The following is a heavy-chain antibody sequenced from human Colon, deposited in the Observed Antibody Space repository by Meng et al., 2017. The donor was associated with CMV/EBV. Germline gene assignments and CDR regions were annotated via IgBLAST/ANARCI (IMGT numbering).Heavy chain of an antibody. V-gene: IGHV1-8*01. J-gene: IGHJ4*02. Sequence: SCKASGYPFTHYGIHWVRQAAGQGFEWIGWMNPNTDNTGYAQKFQGRVTVTSNPSISTVYLELNSLTSEDTAIYYCARESSSGWLFDDWGQGTLVTVSS. CDR3: ARESSSGWLFDD. D-gene: IGHD6-19*01. CDR1: GYPFTHYG. CDR2: MNPNTDNT.